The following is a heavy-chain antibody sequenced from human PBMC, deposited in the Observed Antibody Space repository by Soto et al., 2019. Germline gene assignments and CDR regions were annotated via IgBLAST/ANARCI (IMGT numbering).Heavy chain of an antibody. CDR1: GDTFNSYV. V-gene: IGHV1-69*17. CDR3: ARAALGAKGADH. Sequence: QVQLVQSGAEVKRPGSSVKVSCESSGDTFNSYVISWVRQAPGQGLEWMGGIIPIIGVTHYAQKFQGRVTISALSSTGPAYMALTNLGFEDTALYYCARAALGAKGADHWVQGTLVTVSS. J-gene: IGHJ4*02. CDR2: IIPIIGVT.